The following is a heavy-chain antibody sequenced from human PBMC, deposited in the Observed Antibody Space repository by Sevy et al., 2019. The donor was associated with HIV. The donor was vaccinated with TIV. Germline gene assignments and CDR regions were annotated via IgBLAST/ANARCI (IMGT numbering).Heavy chain of an antibody. V-gene: IGHV3-48*03. J-gene: IGHJ4*02. CDR1: GFTFSSYE. Sequence: GGSLRLSCAASGFTFSSYEMNWVRQAPGKGLEWVSYISIDGTTIYYADSVKGRFTISRDNAQNSVSLQMNSLRAEDTAVYYCARDLDDNSGYYYGAIDYWGQGTLVTVSS. D-gene: IGHD3-22*01. CDR3: ARDLDDNSGYYYGAIDY. CDR2: ISIDGTTI.